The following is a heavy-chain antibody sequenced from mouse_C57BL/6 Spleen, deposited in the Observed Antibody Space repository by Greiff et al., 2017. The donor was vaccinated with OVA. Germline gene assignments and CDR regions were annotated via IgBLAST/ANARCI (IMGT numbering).Heavy chain of an antibody. CDR3: TSWGNFDY. D-gene: IGHD4-1*01. CDR1: GFTFTDYA. CDR2: IDPETGGT. V-gene: IGHV1-15*01. Sequence: QVQLKESGAELVRPGASVTLSCKASGFTFTDYAMHWVKQTPVHGLEWIGAIDPETGGTAYNQKFTGKAILTADKSSSTAYMELRSLTSEDAAGYYCTSWGNFDYWGQGTTLTVAS. J-gene: IGHJ2*01.